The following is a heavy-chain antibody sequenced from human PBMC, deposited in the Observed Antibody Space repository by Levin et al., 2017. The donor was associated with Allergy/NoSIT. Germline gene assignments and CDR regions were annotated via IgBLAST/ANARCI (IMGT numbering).Heavy chain of an antibody. CDR2: INQHGSEK. V-gene: IGHV3-7*01. J-gene: IGHJ4*02. D-gene: IGHD2-15*01. CDR3: ARDGVDAGVYFDY. CDR1: GFTFSGHW. Sequence: GGSLRLSCAASGFTFSGHWMSWVRQAPGKGLEWVANINQHGSEKYYVDSVKGRFTTSRDNAKNSLYLQMNSLRAEDTAVYDCARDGVDAGVYFDYWGQGTLVTVSS.